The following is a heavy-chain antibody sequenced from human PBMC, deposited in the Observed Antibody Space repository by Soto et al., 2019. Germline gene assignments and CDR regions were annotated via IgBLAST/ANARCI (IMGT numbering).Heavy chain of an antibody. CDR2: IYPGDSDT. CDR1: GYSFTSYW. CDR3: ARTLYCSSTSCRDYYGMDV. D-gene: IGHD2-2*01. J-gene: IGHJ6*02. V-gene: IGHV5-51*01. Sequence: PGESLKISLKGSGYSFTSYWIGWVRQIPVKGLEWMGIIYPGDSDTRYSPSFQGQVTISADKSISTAYLQWSSLKASDTAMCYCARTLYCSSTSCRDYYGMDVWGQGTTVTVSS.